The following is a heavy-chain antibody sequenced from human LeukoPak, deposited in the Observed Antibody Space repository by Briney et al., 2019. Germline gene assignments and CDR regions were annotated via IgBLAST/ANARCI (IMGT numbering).Heavy chain of an antibody. Sequence: GGSLRLSCAASGFTFSSYAMSWVRQAPGKGLEWVSYISSSSSTIYYADSVKGRFTISRDNAKNSLYLQMNSLRAEDTAVYYCARAMIPSLSHFDYWGQGTLVTVSS. CDR3: ARAMIPSLSHFDY. CDR2: ISSSSSTI. CDR1: GFTFSSYA. J-gene: IGHJ4*02. D-gene: IGHD3-16*01. V-gene: IGHV3-48*01.